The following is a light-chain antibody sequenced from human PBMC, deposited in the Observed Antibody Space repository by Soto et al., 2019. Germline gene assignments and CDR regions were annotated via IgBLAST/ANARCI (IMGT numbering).Light chain of an antibody. Sequence: EIVLTQSPPSLSLSPGERATLSCRASQSINHYLAWYQQKPGQAPRLLIYDASNRATGIPARFSGSGSGTHFTLAISSLEPEDFAVYYCHQRNNWPLPFGQGTRLEIK. J-gene: IGKJ5*01. CDR3: HQRNNWPLP. CDR2: DAS. CDR1: QSINHY. V-gene: IGKV3-11*01.